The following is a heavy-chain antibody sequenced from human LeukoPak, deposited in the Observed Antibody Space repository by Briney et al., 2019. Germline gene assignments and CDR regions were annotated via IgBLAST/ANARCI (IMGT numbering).Heavy chain of an antibody. CDR2: IYYSGST. Sequence: PSETLSLTCTVSGGSISSGDYYWSWIRQPPGKGLEWIGYIYYSGSTNYNPSLKSRVTISVDTSKNQFSLKLSSVTAADTAVYYCARHRGYSSSWYSGGNWFDPWGQGTLVTVSS. V-gene: IGHV4-61*08. D-gene: IGHD6-13*01. CDR3: ARHRGYSSSWYSGGNWFDP. CDR1: GGSISSGDYY. J-gene: IGHJ5*02.